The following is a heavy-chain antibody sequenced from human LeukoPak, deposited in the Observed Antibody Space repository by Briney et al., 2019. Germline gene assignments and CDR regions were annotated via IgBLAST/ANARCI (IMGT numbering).Heavy chain of an antibody. CDR2: IYDSGTK. V-gene: IGHV4-39*02. CDR3: ARRVDTTRGHYYFYMDV. CDR1: GGSISSIGYF. D-gene: IGHD5-18*01. J-gene: IGHJ6*03. Sequence: SETLSLTCSVSGGSISSIGYFWDWFRQSPGKGLEWIGTIYDSGTKYYNPSLKSRVTISVDTSKNHLSLRLSSVTAADTAVYYCARRVDTTRGHYYFYMDVWGKGTTVTVSS.